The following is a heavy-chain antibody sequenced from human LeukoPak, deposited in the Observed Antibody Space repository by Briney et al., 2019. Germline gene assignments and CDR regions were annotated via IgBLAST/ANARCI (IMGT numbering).Heavy chain of an antibody. CDR1: GFTFSNYA. J-gene: IGHJ4*02. CDR3: AREGDYADSNLDY. CDR2: ISGGGIRT. Sequence: GGSLRLSCAPSGFTFSNYAMSWVRQAPGKGLEWVSAISGGGIRTYYADSVKGRFTISRDNAKNSLYLQMNSLRAEDPALYYCAREGDYADSNLDYWGQGTLVTVSS. V-gene: IGHV3-23*01. D-gene: IGHD3-22*01.